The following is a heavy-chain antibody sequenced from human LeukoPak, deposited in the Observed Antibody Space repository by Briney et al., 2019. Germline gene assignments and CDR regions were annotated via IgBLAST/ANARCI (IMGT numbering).Heavy chain of an antibody. CDR2: IKQDGSEK. V-gene: IGHV3-7*03. Sequence: PGRSLRLSCAASGFTFSSYWMSWVRQAPGKGLEWVANIKQDGSEKYYVDSVKGRFTISRDNAKNSLYLQMNSLRAEDTAVYYCARDMRQRILRYFDWGAFDIWGQGTMVTVSS. CDR3: ARDMRQRILRYFDWGAFDI. J-gene: IGHJ3*02. D-gene: IGHD3-9*01. CDR1: GFTFSSYW.